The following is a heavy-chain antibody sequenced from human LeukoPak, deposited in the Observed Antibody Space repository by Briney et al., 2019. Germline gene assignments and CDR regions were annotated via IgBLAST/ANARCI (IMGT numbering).Heavy chain of an antibody. Sequence: GGSLRLSCAASGFTFSSYGMHWVRQAPGKGLEWVAFIRYDGSNKYYADSVKGRFTISRDNSKNTLYLQMNSLRAEDTAVYYCARDRPQIVVADAFDIWGQGTMVTVSS. J-gene: IGHJ3*02. V-gene: IGHV3-30*02. CDR2: IRYDGSNK. D-gene: IGHD2-21*01. CDR3: ARDRPQIVVADAFDI. CDR1: GFTFSSYG.